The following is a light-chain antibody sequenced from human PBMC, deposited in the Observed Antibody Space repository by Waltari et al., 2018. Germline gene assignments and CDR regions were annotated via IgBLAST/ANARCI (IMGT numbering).Light chain of an antibody. V-gene: IGKV3-11*01. CDR1: QSVSKD. Sequence: EIVLTQSPATLSLSPGERATLSCRASQSVSKDLAWYQQKHGQAPRLLIYDASNRATGMPARFSGRGSGTDFILTISSLEPEDFAVYYCQQRSTWPPFTFGPGTTLDI. J-gene: IGKJ3*01. CDR2: DAS. CDR3: QQRSTWPPFT.